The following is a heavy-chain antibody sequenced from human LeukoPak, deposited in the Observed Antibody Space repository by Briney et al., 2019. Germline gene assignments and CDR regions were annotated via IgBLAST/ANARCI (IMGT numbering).Heavy chain of an antibody. J-gene: IGHJ4*02. D-gene: IGHD3-22*01. CDR2: IRSKAYRGTT. CDR3: IGTYYYDSSGYYFDY. V-gene: IGHV3-49*04. CDR1: GFTFSDYA. Sequence: PGGSLRLSCTASGFTFSDYAMSWVRQAPGKGLEWVGFIRSKAYRGTTEYAASVKGRFTISSDDSKSIAYLQMNSLKTEDTAVYYCIGTYYYDSSGYYFDYWGQGTLVTVSS.